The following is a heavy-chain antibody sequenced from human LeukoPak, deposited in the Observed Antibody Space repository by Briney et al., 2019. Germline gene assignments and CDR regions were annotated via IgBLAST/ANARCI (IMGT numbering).Heavy chain of an antibody. J-gene: IGHJ6*02. V-gene: IGHV4-4*02. CDR3: ASIYCSGGSCHTYGSYYYGMDV. CDR1: GGSISSSNW. D-gene: IGHD2-15*01. CDR2: IYHSGST. Sequence: SETLSLTCAVSGGSISSSNWWSWVRQPPGKGLEWIGEIYHSGSTNYNPSLKSRVTISADKSKNQFSLKLSSVNAADTAVYYCASIYCSGGSCHTYGSYYYGMDVWGQGTTVTVSS.